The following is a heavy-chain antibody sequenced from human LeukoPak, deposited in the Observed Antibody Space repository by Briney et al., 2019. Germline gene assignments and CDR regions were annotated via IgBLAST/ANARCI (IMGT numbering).Heavy chain of an antibody. J-gene: IGHJ5*02. D-gene: IGHD6-19*01. CDR3: ARRYGWSSSWFDP. CDR2: INHSGST. CDR1: GGSCSGYY. Sequence: SETLSLTCAVYGGSCSGYYWSWIRQPPGKGLEWIGEINHSGSTNYNPSLKSRVTISVDTSKNQFSLKLSSVTAADTAVYYCARRYGWSSSWFDPWGQGTLVTVSS. V-gene: IGHV4-34*01.